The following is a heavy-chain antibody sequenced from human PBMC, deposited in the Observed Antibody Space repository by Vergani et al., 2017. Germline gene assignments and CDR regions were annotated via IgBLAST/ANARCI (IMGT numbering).Heavy chain of an antibody. CDR1: GFTFSSYA. J-gene: IGHJ4*02. V-gene: IGHV3-23*01. Sequence: EVQLLESGGGLVQPGGSLRLSCAASGFTFSSYAMSWVRQAPGKGLEWVSAISGRGGSTYYANSVKGRFTIAKDNSKNTRYLQMNSLRAEDTAVYYCAKERRYGSGWPFDYWGQGTLVTVSS. CDR2: ISGRGGST. CDR3: AKERRYGSGWPFDY. D-gene: IGHD6-19*01.